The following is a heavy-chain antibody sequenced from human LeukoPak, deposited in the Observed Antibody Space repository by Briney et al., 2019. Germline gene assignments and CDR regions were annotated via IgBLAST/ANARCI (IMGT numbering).Heavy chain of an antibody. CDR1: GFTFDDYA. CDR2: ISGDGGRT. D-gene: IGHD6-19*01. V-gene: IGHV3-43*02. J-gene: IGHJ4*02. CDR3: AKDILSGFYEIFDY. Sequence: GGSLRLSCVVSGFTFDDYAMHWVRQGPGKGLEWVSLISGDGGRTYYADSVKGRFTISRDNSKNSLYLEMNSLRTEDTALYYCAKDILSGFYEIFDYWGQGTLVTVSP.